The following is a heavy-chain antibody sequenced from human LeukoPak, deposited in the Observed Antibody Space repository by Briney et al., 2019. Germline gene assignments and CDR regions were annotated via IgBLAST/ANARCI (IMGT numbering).Heavy chain of an antibody. J-gene: IGHJ4*02. V-gene: IGHV5-51*01. Sequence: GESLKISCKGSGYSFSSYWIGWVRQMPGKGLEWMGIIYPGDSDTRYSSSLQGQVTISVDKSISTAYLHWSSLRASDTAMYYCARLRSSGWFHFDYWGQGTLVTVSS. CDR1: GYSFSSYW. CDR2: IYPGDSDT. D-gene: IGHD6-19*01. CDR3: ARLRSSGWFHFDY.